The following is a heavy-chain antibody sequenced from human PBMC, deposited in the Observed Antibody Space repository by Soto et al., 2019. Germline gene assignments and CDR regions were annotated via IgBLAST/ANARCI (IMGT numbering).Heavy chain of an antibody. J-gene: IGHJ4*02. CDR1: GGSVSSGSYY. CDR2: IYYSGST. CDR3: ARGSRGSSSSFDY. D-gene: IGHD6-6*01. Sequence: SETLSLTCTVSGGSVSSGSYYWSWIRQPPGKGLEWIGYIYYSGSTNYNPSLKSRVTISVDTSKNPFSLKLSSVTAADTAVYYCARGSRGSSSSFDYWGQGTLVTVSS. V-gene: IGHV4-61*01.